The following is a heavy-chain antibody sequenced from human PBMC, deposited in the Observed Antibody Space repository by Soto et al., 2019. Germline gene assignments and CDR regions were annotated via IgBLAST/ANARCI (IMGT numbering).Heavy chain of an antibody. CDR2: VSAYNRNT. Sequence: QVQLVQSGPEVKKPGASVKVSCKGSGYTFSNYGVTWVRQAPGQGLERLGWVSAYNRNTDYAQKFEDRATMTIDTSTNTAYLELRGLAPDDTAFYYCARERRWGPLLYWCQGTL. CDR3: ARERRWGPLLY. D-gene: IGHD2-21*02. V-gene: IGHV1-18*01. J-gene: IGHJ4*02. CDR1: GYTFSNYG.